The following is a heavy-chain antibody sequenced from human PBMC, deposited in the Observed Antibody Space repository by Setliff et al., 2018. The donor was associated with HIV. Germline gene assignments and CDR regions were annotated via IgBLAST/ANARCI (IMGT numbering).Heavy chain of an antibody. CDR3: ARLLTTSYTFWGDAFAI. V-gene: IGHV4-39*02. Sequence: SETLSLTCSVSGGSISRGSYYWGWIRQPPGRGLEWIASFHYSATTSYNPSLRSRVTISVDTSKNPFSLKLTSVTAADTAIYYCARLLTTSYTFWGDAFAIWGQGTMVTVSS. D-gene: IGHD3-16*01. CDR1: GGSISRGSYY. CDR2: FHYSATT. J-gene: IGHJ3*02.